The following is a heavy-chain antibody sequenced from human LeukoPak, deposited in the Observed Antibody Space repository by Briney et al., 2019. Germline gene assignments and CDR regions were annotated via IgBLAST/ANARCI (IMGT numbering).Heavy chain of an antibody. V-gene: IGHV3-33*06. D-gene: IGHD5-24*01. CDR3: AKDTASQRWLQLPSDY. J-gene: IGHJ4*02. CDR1: GFTFSSYG. Sequence: GRSLRLSCAASGFTFSSYGMHWVRQAPGKGLEWVAVIWYDGSNKYYADSVKGRFTISRDNSKNTLYLQMNSLRAEDTAVYYCAKDTASQRWLQLPSDYWGQGTLVTVSS. CDR2: IWYDGSNK.